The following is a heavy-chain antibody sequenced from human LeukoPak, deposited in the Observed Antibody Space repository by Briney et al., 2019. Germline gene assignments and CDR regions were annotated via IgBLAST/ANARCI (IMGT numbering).Heavy chain of an antibody. CDR1: GFTFSSYA. CDR2: IKQDESEK. CDR3: ARLVGDVTTWDC. J-gene: IGHJ4*02. Sequence: GGSLRLSCAASGFTFSSYAMSWVRQAPGKGLEWVASIKQDESEKYYMDSVKGRFTTSRDNAKSSLYLQMNALRGEDTAVYYCARLVGDVTTWDCWGQGTLVTVSS. D-gene: IGHD1-26*01. V-gene: IGHV3-7*03.